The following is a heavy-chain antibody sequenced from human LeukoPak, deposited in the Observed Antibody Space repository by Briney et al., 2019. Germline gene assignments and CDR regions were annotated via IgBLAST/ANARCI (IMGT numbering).Heavy chain of an antibody. CDR2: ISYDGSNK. CDR3: AKDSRSQRYSSSWSLVDY. D-gene: IGHD6-13*01. CDR1: GFTFSSYG. Sequence: GRSLRLSCAASGFTFSSYGMHWVRQAPGKGLEWVAVISYDGSNKYYADSVKGRFTFSRDNSKNTLYLQMNSLRAEDTAVYYCAKDSRSQRYSSSWSLVDYWGQGTLVTVSS. V-gene: IGHV3-30*18. J-gene: IGHJ4*02.